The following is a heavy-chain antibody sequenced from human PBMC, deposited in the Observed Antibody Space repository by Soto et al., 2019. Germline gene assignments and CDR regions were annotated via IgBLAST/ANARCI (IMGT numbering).Heavy chain of an antibody. CDR3: ASDSHCDGGNCPMGGFDM. V-gene: IGHV5-51*01. CDR2: IYTGNSNS. Sequence: PGESLKISCKGSGYGFSIHWVAWRRQMPGKGLEWVGIIYTGNSNSMYSPSFQGQVTISADTALSTTYLKCDTLKPSDTAIYFCASDSHCDGGNCPMGGFDMWGQGTMVTVSS. D-gene: IGHD2-15*01. J-gene: IGHJ3*02. CDR1: GYGFSIHW.